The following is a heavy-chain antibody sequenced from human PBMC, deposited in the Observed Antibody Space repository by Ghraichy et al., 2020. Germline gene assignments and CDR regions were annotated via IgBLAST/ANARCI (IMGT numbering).Heavy chain of an antibody. CDR1: GFTFSNYA. J-gene: IGHJ5*02. V-gene: IGHV3-30*03. D-gene: IGHD3-3*01. Sequence: GGSLRLSCAASGFTFSNYAMHWVRQAPGKGLEWVAIISYDGSDKYYEESVKGRFTISRDTSKNTLFLQMNSLRPEDTAMYYCARDSGRVVLKWSSTTRPDLWGQGTLVTVSS. CDR3: ARDSGRVVLKWSSTTRPDL. CDR2: ISYDGSDK.